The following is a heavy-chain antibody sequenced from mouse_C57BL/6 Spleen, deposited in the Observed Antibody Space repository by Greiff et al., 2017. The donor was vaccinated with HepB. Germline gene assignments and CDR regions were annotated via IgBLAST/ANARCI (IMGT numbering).Heavy chain of an antibody. J-gene: IGHJ2*01. V-gene: IGHV1-19*01. CDR2: INPYNGGT. D-gene: IGHD2-3*01. CDR1: GYTFTDYY. Sequence: EVQLQQSGPVLVKPGASVKMSCKASGYTFTDYYMNWVKQSHGKSLEWIGVINPYNGGTSYNQKFKGKATLTVDKSSSTAYMELNSLTSEDSAVYYCAREDGSHGEGYFDYWGQGTTLTVSS. CDR3: AREDGSHGEGYFDY.